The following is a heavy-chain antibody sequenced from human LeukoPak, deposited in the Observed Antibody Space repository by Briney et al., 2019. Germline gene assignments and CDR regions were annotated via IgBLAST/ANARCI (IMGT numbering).Heavy chain of an antibody. CDR3: AKNIVGATNYYFDY. CDR1: GFTFSSYA. V-gene: IGHV3-30*18. CDR2: ISYDGSNK. J-gene: IGHJ4*02. D-gene: IGHD1-26*01. Sequence: GRSLRLSCAASGFTFSSYAMHWVRQAPGKGLEWVAVISYDGSNKYYADSVKGRFTISRDNSKNTLYLQMNSLRAEDTAVYYCAKNIVGATNYYFDYWGQGTLVTVSS.